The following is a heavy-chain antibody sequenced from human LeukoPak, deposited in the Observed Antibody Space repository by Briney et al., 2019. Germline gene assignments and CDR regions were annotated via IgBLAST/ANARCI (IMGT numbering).Heavy chain of an antibody. Sequence: SETLSLTCTVSGGSTSSYYWSWIRQPPGKGLEWIGYIYYSGSTNYNPSLKSRVTISVDTSKNQFSLKLSSVTAADTAVYYCARAAGYYYDSSGYPNTYYYYGMDVWGQGTTVTVSS. D-gene: IGHD3-22*01. J-gene: IGHJ6*02. CDR1: GGSTSSYY. CDR2: IYYSGST. CDR3: ARAAGYYYDSSGYPNTYYYYGMDV. V-gene: IGHV4-59*01.